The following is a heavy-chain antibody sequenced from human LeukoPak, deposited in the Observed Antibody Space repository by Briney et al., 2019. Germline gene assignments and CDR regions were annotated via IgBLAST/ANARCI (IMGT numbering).Heavy chain of an antibody. CDR3: ARAYSETYGLGYYYMDV. V-gene: IGHV3-21*01. CDR2: ISSSSSYI. D-gene: IGHD1-26*01. CDR1: GFTFSSYS. Sequence: GGSLRLSCAASGFTFSSYSMNWVRQAPGKGLEWVSSISSSSSYIYYADSVKGRFTISRDNAKNSLYLQMNSLRAEDTAVYYCARAYSETYGLGYYYMDVWGKGTTVTISS. J-gene: IGHJ6*03.